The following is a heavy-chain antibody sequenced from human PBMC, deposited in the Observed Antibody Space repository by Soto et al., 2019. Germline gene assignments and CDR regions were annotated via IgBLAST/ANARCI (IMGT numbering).Heavy chain of an antibody. CDR2: IYYSGST. CDR3: ARHGTYYPFDY. D-gene: IGHD1-26*01. Sequence: SETLSLTCTVPGGSISNFFWGWIRQPPGKGLEWIGSIYYSGSTYYNSSLKSRGTISVDTSKNQFSLKLSSVTAADTAVYYCARHGTYYPFDYWGQGALVTVSS. J-gene: IGHJ4*02. V-gene: IGHV4-39*01. CDR1: GGSISNFF.